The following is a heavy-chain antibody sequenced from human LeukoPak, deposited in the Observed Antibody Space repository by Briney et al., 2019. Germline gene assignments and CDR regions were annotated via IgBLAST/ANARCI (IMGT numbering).Heavy chain of an antibody. CDR1: GFTFSSYA. D-gene: IGHD2-15*01. CDR2: ISSSGSTI. CDR3: ARDVNCSGGSCCSGYYYYYMDV. Sequence: GGSLRLSCAASGFTFSSYAMNWVRQAPGKGLEWVSYISSSGSTIYYADSVKGRFTISRDNAKNSLYLQMNSLRAEDTAVYYCARDVNCSGGSCCSGYYYYYMDVWGKGTTVTVSS. J-gene: IGHJ6*03. V-gene: IGHV3-48*01.